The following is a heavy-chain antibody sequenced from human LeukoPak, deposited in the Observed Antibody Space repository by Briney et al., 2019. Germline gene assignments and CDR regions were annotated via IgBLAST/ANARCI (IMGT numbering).Heavy chain of an antibody. V-gene: IGHV4-59*08. D-gene: IGHD3-9*01. CDR1: GGSISSYC. J-gene: IGHJ6*02. CDR3: ARILTGYGSSYYYYGMDV. Sequence: PSETLSLTCTVSGGSISSYCWSWIRQPPGKGLEWIGYIYYSGSTNYNPSLKSRVTISVDTSKNQFSLKLSSVTAADTAVYYCARILTGYGSSYYYYGMDVWGQGTTVTVSS. CDR2: IYYSGST.